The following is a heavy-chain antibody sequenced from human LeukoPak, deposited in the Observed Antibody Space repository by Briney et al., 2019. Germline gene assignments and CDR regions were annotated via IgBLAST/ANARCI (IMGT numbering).Heavy chain of an antibody. D-gene: IGHD1-26*01. CDR1: GFTFRSYG. CDR2: IWYDGSNK. V-gene: IGHV3-33*01. CDR3: ARSVGATTDWFDP. J-gene: IGHJ5*02. Sequence: GGSLRLSCAASGFTFRSYGMYWVPQAPGKGLEWVAVIWYDGSNKYYGDSVRGRFTISRDNSKNMLDLEMNSLRGEDTAVYYCARSVGATTDWFDPWGQATKAIVSS.